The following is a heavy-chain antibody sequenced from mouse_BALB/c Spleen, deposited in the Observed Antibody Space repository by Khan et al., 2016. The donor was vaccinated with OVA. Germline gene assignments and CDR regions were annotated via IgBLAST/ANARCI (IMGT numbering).Heavy chain of an antibody. V-gene: IGHV1-7*01. Sequence: QVQLKESGAELVKPGASVKMSCKASGYTFTNYWMHWVKQRPGQGLEWIGYINPTTGYTEYNQKFKDKATLTADKSSSTAYMQLSSLTSEDSAVYYCASYYGSGYTMDYWGQGTTVTVAS. CDR1: GYTFTNYW. CDR3: ASYYGSGYTMDY. D-gene: IGHD1-1*01. J-gene: IGHJ4*01. CDR2: INPTTGYT.